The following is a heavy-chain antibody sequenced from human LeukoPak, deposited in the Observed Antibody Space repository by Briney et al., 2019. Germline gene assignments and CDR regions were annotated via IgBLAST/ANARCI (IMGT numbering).Heavy chain of an antibody. J-gene: IGHJ5*02. CDR2: IYYSGTT. CDR1: GGSISNGDIY. V-gene: IGHV4-30-4*01. D-gene: IGHD1-26*01. CDR3: VQLLVGRFDP. Sequence: SQTLSLTCAVSGGSISNGDIYWTWARQPPGKGLEFIGYIYYSGTTQYSPSLKSRLTISLDTSKNQFFLKLTSVTAADTAVYYCVQLLVGRFDPWGQGILVTVSS.